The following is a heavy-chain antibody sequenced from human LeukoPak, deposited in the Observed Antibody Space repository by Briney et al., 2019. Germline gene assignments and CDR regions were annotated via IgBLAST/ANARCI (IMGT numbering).Heavy chain of an antibody. V-gene: IGHV3-53*01. J-gene: IGHJ4*02. CDR2: IYSGGST. CDR1: GLTVSNNY. D-gene: IGHD5-12*01. Sequence: GGSLRLSCAASGLTVSNNYMSWVRQAPGKGLEWVSVIYSGGSTYYADSVKGRFTISRDTSKNTLSLQMNSLRAEDTAVYYCAKYSDRPSYFDYWGQGTLVTVSS. CDR3: AKYSDRPSYFDY.